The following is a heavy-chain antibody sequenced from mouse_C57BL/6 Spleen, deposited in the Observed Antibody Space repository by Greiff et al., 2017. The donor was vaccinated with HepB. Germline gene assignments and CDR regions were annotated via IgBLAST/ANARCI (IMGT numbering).Heavy chain of an antibody. CDR1: GFTFSDYG. D-gene: IGHD1-1*01. CDR3: ARLFITTSTHGDFDY. Sequence: EVHLVESGGGLVKPGGSLKLSCAASGFTFSDYGMHWVRQAPEKGLEWVAYISSGSSTIYYADTVKGRFTISRDNAKNTLFLQMTSLRSEDTAMYYCARLFITTSTHGDFDYWGQGTTLTVSS. J-gene: IGHJ2*01. V-gene: IGHV5-17*01. CDR2: ISSGSSTI.